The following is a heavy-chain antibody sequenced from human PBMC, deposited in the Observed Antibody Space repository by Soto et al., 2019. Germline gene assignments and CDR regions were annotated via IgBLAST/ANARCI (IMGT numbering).Heavy chain of an antibody. CDR1: GFSFSNYG. Sequence: QVHLVESGGGVVQPGTSLRLSCAASGFSFSNYGMHWVRQAPGKGLEWVAVTWYDGSTTYYADSVRGRFTVSRDNPKNQLYLQMDSLREEDTAVYFCVRDSEWELTNGFEVWGQGTTVIVSS. D-gene: IGHD1-7*01. J-gene: IGHJ3*01. V-gene: IGHV3-33*01. CDR3: VRDSEWELTNGFEV. CDR2: TWYDGSTT.